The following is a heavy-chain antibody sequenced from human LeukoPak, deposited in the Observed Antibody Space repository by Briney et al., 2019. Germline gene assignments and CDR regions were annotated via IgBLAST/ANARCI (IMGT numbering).Heavy chain of an antibody. Sequence: PSQTLSLTCTVSGGSISSGGYYWSWIRQHPGKGLAWIGYIYYSGSTYYNPSLKSRVTISVDTSKNQFSLKLSSVTAAGTAVYYCARGGPGYSSGWYDYWGQGTLVTVSS. V-gene: IGHV4-31*03. J-gene: IGHJ4*02. CDR3: ARGGPGYSSGWYDY. CDR1: GGSISSGGYY. D-gene: IGHD6-19*01. CDR2: IYYSGST.